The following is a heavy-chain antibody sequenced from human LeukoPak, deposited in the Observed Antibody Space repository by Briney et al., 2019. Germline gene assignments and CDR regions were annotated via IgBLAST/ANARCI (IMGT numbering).Heavy chain of an antibody. CDR2: ISSSGSTM. CDR3: ARSPAGANYYLDV. D-gene: IGHD1-14*01. V-gene: IGHV3-48*03. CDR1: GFTFSSYE. J-gene: IGHJ6*03. Sequence: AGRSLRLSCAASGFTFSSYEMNWVRQAPGKGLEWVSYISSSGSTMYYADSVKGRFTISRDNAKNSLSLQMNSLRAEDTAVYYCARSPAGANYYLDVWGKGTTVTISS.